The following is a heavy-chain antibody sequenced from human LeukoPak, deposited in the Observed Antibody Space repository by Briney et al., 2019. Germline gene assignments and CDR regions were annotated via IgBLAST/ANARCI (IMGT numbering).Heavy chain of an antibody. CDR2: MNPNSGNT. D-gene: IGHD3-10*01. J-gene: IGHJ4*02. CDR1: GYTFTSYD. V-gene: IGHV1-8*01. CDR3: ARGEGPADNYYGSGSYYY. Sequence: ASVKVSCKASGYTFTSYDINWVRQATGQGLEWTGWMNPNSGNTGYAQKFQGRVTMTRNTSISTAYMELSSLRSEDTAVYYCARGEGPADNYYGSGSYYYWGQGTLVTVSS.